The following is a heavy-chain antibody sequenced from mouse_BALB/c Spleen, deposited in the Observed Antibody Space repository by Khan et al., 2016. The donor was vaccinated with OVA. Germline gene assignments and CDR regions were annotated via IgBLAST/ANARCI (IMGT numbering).Heavy chain of an antibody. J-gene: IGHJ4*01. Sequence: EVELVESGGDLVNPGGSLKLSCAASGFIFSSYGMSWVRQTPDKRLEWVATISSGGTYTYYPDSVKGRFTISRDNAKNTLSLQMSSLKSEDTAMYSCTRFITTTTGDDYAMDYWGQGTSVTVSS. D-gene: IGHD1-2*01. CDR1: GFIFSSYG. CDR2: ISSGGTYT. CDR3: TRFITTTTGDDYAMDY. V-gene: IGHV5-6*01.